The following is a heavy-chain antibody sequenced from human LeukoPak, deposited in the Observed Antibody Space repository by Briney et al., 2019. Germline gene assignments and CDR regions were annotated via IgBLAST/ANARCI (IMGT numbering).Heavy chain of an antibody. V-gene: IGHV6-1*01. D-gene: IGHD1-14*01. CDR1: GDSVSSSGVA. CDR2: TYYASQWSN. CDR3: TIGRNSAFYS. J-gene: IGHJ4*02. Sequence: SQSLSLTCAFSGDSVSSSGVAWNWIRQSPSRGLEWLGRTYYASQWSNEYALAVKSRITINPDTSKIQFSLQLKSVTPEDTAVYYCTIGRNSAFYSRGQGTLVTVSS.